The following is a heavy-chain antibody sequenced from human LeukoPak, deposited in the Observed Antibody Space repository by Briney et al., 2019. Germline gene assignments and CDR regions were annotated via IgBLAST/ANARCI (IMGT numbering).Heavy chain of an antibody. Sequence: PGGSLRLSCAASGFTFSSYWMSWVRQAPGKGLEWVANIKQDGSEKYYVDSVKGRFTISRDNAKNSLYLQMNSLRAEDTAVYYCARVYYYDSNGYSYYFDYWGQGTLVTVSS. CDR2: IKQDGSEK. V-gene: IGHV3-7*04. D-gene: IGHD3-22*01. CDR3: ARVYYYDSNGYSYYFDY. CDR1: GFTFSSYW. J-gene: IGHJ4*02.